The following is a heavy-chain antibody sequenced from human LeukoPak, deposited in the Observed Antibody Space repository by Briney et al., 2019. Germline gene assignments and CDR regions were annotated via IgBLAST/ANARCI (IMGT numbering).Heavy chain of an antibody. CDR1: GVSFSGYY. V-gene: IGHV4-34*01. CDR3: ARAQRGYSYGYYYYYGMDV. Sequence: SETLSLTCAVYGVSFSGYYWSWIRQPPGKGLEWIGEINHSGSTNYNPSLKSRVTISVDTSKNQFSQKLGSVTAADTTVYYCARAQRGYSYGYYYYYGMDVWGQGTTVTVSS. J-gene: IGHJ6*02. D-gene: IGHD5-18*01. CDR2: INHSGST.